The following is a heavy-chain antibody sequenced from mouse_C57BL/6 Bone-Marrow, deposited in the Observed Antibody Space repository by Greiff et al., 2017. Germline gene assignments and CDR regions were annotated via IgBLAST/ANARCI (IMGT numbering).Heavy chain of an antibody. V-gene: IGHV1-50*01. CDR2: IDPSDSYP. Sequence: QVQLQQPGAELVKPGASVQLSCKASGYTFTSYWMQWVTQRPGQGLEWIGEIDPSDSYPNYNQKFKGKATLTVDTSSSTAYMQRSSLTSEDSAVYDCAREEGRGFAYWGQGTLVTVSA. CDR3: AREEGRGFAY. CDR1: GYTFTSYW. J-gene: IGHJ3*01.